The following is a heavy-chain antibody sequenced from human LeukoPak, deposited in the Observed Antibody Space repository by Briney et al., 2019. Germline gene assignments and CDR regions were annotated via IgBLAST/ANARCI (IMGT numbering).Heavy chain of an antibody. V-gene: IGHV4-59*08. CDR3: ARHIGGGIEDMDV. Sequence: SETLSLTCTVSGGSIGTYYWSWIRQSPGKGLEWIVYIYVTGSTRYNPYLQSRVTISVDTSRNQFFLKMSSVTAAETAVYYCARHIGGGIEDMDVWGKGTKVTVSS. J-gene: IGHJ6*03. CDR2: IYVTGST. CDR1: GGSIGTYY. D-gene: IGHD3-16*02.